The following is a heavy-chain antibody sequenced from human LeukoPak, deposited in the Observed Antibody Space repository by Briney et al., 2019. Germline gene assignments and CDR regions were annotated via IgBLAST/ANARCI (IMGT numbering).Heavy chain of an antibody. J-gene: IGHJ6*03. D-gene: IGHD2-15*01. Sequence: GGSLRLSCAASGFTFSSYDMHWVRQAPGRGLEWVAFIGSDGSNKYYADSMKGRFTISRDNSKNTLYLQMNSLRAEDTAVYYCAKDPGIVSYYYYMDVWGKGTTVTISS. V-gene: IGHV3-30*02. CDR3: AKDPGIVSYYYYMDV. CDR2: IGSDGSNK. CDR1: GFTFSSYD.